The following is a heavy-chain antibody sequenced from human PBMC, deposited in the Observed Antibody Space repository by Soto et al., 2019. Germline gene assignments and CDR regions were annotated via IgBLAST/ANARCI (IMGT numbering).Heavy chain of an antibody. V-gene: IGHV1-69*06. D-gene: IGHD2-15*01. CDR3: ARDLGGCSGGSCRYNWFDP. Sequence: QVQLVQSGAEVKKPGSSVKVSCKASGGTFSSYVISWVRQAPGQGPEWMGGIIPMYGTVNYAQKFQDRVTITADTSTSTAYMELSSLRSEDTAVYYRARDLGGCSGGSCRYNWFDPWGQGTLVTVSS. J-gene: IGHJ5*02. CDR1: GGTFSSYV. CDR2: IIPMYGTV.